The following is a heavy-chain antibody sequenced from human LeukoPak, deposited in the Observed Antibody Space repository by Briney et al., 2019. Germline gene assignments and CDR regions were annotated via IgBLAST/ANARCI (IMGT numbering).Heavy chain of an antibody. CDR2: ISWNSGRI. D-gene: IGHD2-21*02. CDR1: GFTLGDYA. J-gene: IGHJ4*02. CDR3: ARGLVYCGGDCYSWGALDY. Sequence: GGSLRLSCIVSGFTLGDYAIYWVRQAPGKGLEWVSGISWNSGRIGYADSVKGRFTISRDNAKNSLYLQMNSLRAEDTAVYYCARGLVYCGGDCYSWGALDYWGQGTLVTVSS. V-gene: IGHV3-9*01.